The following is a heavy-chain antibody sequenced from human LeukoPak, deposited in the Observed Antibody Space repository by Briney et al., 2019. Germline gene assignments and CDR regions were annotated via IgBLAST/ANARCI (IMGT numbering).Heavy chain of an antibody. V-gene: IGHV4-39*02. CDR2: IYYSGRT. CDR1: GGSISSSIYY. J-gene: IGHJ4*02. Sequence: PSETLSLTCTVSGGSISSSIYYWGWIRQPPGNGLEWLGSIYYSGRTYYNPSLKSRVTISVDTSKNHFSLKLSSVTAADTAVYYCARPDSGKSSLDYWGQGTLVTVSS. CDR3: ARPDSGKSSLDY. D-gene: IGHD3-10*01.